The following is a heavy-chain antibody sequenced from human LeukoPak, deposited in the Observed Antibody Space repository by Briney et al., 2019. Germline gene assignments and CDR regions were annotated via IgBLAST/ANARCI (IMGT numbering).Heavy chain of an antibody. Sequence: PGGSLRLSCAASGFTFSSYGVHWVRQAPGKGLEWVAVIWYDGSNKYYADSVKGRFTISRDNSKNTLYLQMNSLRAEDTAVYYCARDLVAAIRSGFDYWGQGTLVTVSS. CDR2: IWYDGSNK. D-gene: IGHD2-15*01. CDR3: ARDLVAAIRSGFDY. V-gene: IGHV3-33*01. J-gene: IGHJ4*02. CDR1: GFTFSSYG.